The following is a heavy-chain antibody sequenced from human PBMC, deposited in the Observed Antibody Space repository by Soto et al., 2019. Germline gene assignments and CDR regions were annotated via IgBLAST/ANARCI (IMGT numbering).Heavy chain of an antibody. CDR2: IKQDGSEK. CDR1: GFTFSSYW. CDR3: ARALVEYDSSGYFDY. Sequence: GGSLRLSCAASGFTFSSYWMSWVRQAPGKGLEWVANIKQDGSEKYYVDSVKGRFTISRDNAKNSLYLQMNSLRAEDTAVYYCARALVEYDSSGYFDYWGQGTLVTVSS. V-gene: IGHV3-7*03. D-gene: IGHD3-22*01. J-gene: IGHJ4*02.